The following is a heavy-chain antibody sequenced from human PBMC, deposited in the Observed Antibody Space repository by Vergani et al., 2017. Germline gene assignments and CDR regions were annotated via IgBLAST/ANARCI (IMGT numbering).Heavy chain of an antibody. CDR2: FDPEDGET. J-gene: IGHJ5*02. CDR3: ATDLRSRGLLRTWFDP. CDR1: GYTLTELS. D-gene: IGHD6-19*01. V-gene: IGHV1-24*01. Sequence: QVQLVQSGAEVKKPGASVKVSCKVSGYTLTELSMHWVRQAPGKGREWMGGFDPEDGETIYAQKFQGRVTMTEDTSTDTAYMELSSLRSEDTAVYYCATDLRSRGLLRTWFDPWGQGTLVTVSS.